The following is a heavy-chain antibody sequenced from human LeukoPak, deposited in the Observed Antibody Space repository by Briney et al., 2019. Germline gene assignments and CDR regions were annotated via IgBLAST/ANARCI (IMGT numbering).Heavy chain of an antibody. CDR3: ARTPGYSSGWYLGARYYFDY. V-gene: IGHV4-39*01. D-gene: IGHD6-19*01. Sequence: SETLSLTCTVSGGSISSSSYYWGWIRQPPGKGLEWIGSIYCSGSTYYNPSLKSRVTISVDTSKNQFSLKLSSVTAADTAVYYCARTPGYSSGWYLGARYYFDYWGQGTLVTVSS. J-gene: IGHJ4*02. CDR2: IYCSGST. CDR1: GGSISSSSYY.